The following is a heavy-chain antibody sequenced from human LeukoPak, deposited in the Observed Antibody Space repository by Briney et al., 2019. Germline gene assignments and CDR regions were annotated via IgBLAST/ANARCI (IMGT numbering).Heavy chain of an antibody. CDR3: AHQTGDVLRYFDWLFDY. J-gene: IGHJ4*02. D-gene: IGHD3-9*01. Sequence: SGPTLVKPTQTLTLTCTFSGFSLSTSGVGVGWIRQPAGKALEWLALIYWDDDKRYSPSLKSRLTITKDTSKNQVVLTMTNMDPVDTATYYCAHQTGDVLRYFDWLFDYWGQGTLVTVSS. V-gene: IGHV2-5*02. CDR1: GFSLSTSGVG. CDR2: IYWDDDK.